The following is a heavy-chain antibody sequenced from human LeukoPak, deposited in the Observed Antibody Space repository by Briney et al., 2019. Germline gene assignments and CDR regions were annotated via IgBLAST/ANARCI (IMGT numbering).Heavy chain of an antibody. J-gene: IGHJ4*02. CDR1: GFTFSSYG. CDR2: ISSDGSTK. V-gene: IGHV3-30*03. Sequence: GGSLRLSCAASGFTFSSYGMHWVRQAPGKGLEWVAVISSDGSTKYYADSVKGRFTISRDNSKNTLYLQMNSLKAEDTAVYYCARDYSGVDYWGQGTLVTVSS. CDR3: ARDYSGVDY. D-gene: IGHD5-12*01.